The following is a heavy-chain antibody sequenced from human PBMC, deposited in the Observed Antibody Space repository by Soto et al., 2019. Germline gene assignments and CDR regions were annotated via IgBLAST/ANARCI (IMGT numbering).Heavy chain of an antibody. Sequence: TLSLTNTVSGGKISSGGYYWSWIRQHPGKGLEWIGFIYYSGSTYYNPSLKSRVIISVDTSKKQFSLKLSSVTAADTAIYYCARDSIASDGSFDYWGQGILVTVSS. V-gene: IGHV4-31*03. CDR3: ARDSIASDGSFDY. D-gene: IGHD6-6*01. J-gene: IGHJ4*02. CDR2: IYYSGST. CDR1: GGKISSGGYY.